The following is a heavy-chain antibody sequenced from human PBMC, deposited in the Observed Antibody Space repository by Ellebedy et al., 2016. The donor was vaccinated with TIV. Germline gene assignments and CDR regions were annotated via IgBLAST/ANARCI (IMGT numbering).Heavy chain of an antibody. Sequence: PGGSLRLSCAASGFTFSNYWMHWVRQAPGKGLVWVSQINIDGSGTNYADSVKGRFSISRDNAKSTLYLQMNTLRAEDTAVYYCATDQAGRSGIDYWGQGTLVTVSS. CDR3: ATDQAGRSGIDY. V-gene: IGHV3-74*01. J-gene: IGHJ4*02. CDR1: GFTFSNYW. CDR2: INIDGSGT. D-gene: IGHD3-10*01.